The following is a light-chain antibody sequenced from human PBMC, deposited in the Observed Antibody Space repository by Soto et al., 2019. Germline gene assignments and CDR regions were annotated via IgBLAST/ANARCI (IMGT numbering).Light chain of an antibody. V-gene: IGKV3-15*01. Sequence: IVMTQSPATLSVSPGEGATLSCRASQSVSHNLAWYQQKPGQAPRLLIYGASTRATGIPTRFSGSGSGTEFTLTISSLQSEDFAVYYCEQYNSWPPLYTFGQGTKLEIK. J-gene: IGKJ2*01. CDR3: EQYNSWPPLYT. CDR1: QSVSHN. CDR2: GAS.